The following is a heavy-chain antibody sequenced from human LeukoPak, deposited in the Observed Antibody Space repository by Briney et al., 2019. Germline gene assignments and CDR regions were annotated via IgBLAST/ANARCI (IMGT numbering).Heavy chain of an antibody. CDR2: IKQDGSEK. CDR1: GFTFSSYW. CDR3: ARTSAYYDFWSGYYTYYFDY. V-gene: IGHV3-7*01. Sequence: GGSLRLSCAASGFTFSSYWMSWVRQAPGKGLEWVANIKQDGSEKYYVDSVKGRFTISGDNAKNSLYLQMNSLRAEDTAVYYCARTSAYYDFWSGYYTYYFDYWGQGTLVTVSS. D-gene: IGHD3-3*01. J-gene: IGHJ4*02.